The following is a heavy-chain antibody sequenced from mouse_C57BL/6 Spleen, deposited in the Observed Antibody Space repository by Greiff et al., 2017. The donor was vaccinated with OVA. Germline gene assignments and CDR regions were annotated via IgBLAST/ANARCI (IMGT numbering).Heavy chain of an antibody. CDR2: ISDGGSYT. D-gene: IGHD2-4*01. V-gene: IGHV5-4*01. J-gene: IGHJ2*01. CDR3: AREGGLRRFDY. Sequence: EVQGVESGGGLVKPGGSLKLSCAASGFTFSSYAMSWVRQTPEKRLEWVATISDGGSYTYYPDNVKGRFTISRDNAKNNLYLQMSHLKSEDTAMYYCAREGGLRRFDYWGQGTTLTVSS. CDR1: GFTFSSYA.